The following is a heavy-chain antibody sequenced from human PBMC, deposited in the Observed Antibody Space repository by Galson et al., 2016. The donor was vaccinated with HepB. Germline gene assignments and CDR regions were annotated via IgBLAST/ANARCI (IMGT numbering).Heavy chain of an antibody. CDR2: VYHTGST. V-gene: IGHV4-59*01. CDR3: ARVTIFGIIEGFDP. D-gene: IGHD3-3*02. CDR1: GGSISPYY. Sequence: LTCTVSGGSISPYYWSWIRQTPGLGLQYIGYVYHTGSTHYNPSLKSRVTLSVDTSKNQFSLKLSSVTAADTAIYYCARVTIFGIIEGFDPWGQGILVTVSS. J-gene: IGHJ5*02.